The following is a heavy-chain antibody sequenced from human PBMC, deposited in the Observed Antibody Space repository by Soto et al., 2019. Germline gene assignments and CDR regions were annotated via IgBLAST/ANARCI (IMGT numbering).Heavy chain of an antibody. J-gene: IGHJ6*02. D-gene: IGHD2-2*01. V-gene: IGHV1-2*02. CDR1: GYTFTGYY. CDR2: INPQTGGT. CDR3: ARERYQVISDGMDV. Sequence: ASVKVSCKASGYTFTGYYIHWVREAPGQGLEWMGWINPQTGGTSYAQKFQGRVTLSRDTSINTAYLEVSRLRFDDAAVYFCARERYQVISDGMDVWGQGTTVTVSS.